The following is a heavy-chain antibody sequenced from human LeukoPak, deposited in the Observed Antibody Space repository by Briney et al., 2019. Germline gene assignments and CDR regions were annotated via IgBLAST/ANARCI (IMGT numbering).Heavy chain of an antibody. J-gene: IGHJ6*02. CDR3: ARGRVVVPAAENYGMDV. Sequence: GGSLRLSCAASGFTFSSYAMHWVRQAPGKGLEWVAVIWYDGSNKYYADSVKGRFTISRDNSKNTLYLQMNSLRAEDTAVYYCARGRVVVPAAENYGMDVWGQGTTVTVSS. V-gene: IGHV3-33*08. CDR1: GFTFSSYA. CDR2: IWYDGSNK. D-gene: IGHD2-2*01.